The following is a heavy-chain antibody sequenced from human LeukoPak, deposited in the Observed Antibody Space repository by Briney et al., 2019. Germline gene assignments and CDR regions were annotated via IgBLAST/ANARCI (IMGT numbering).Heavy chain of an antibody. CDR1: GGTFSSYA. D-gene: IGHD4-23*01. CDR3: ARGTTVVTPTDY. J-gene: IGHJ4*02. Sequence: ASVKVSCKASGGTFSSYAVSWVRQAPGQGLEWMGWINPNSGGTNYAQKFQGRVTVTRDTSISTAYMELSRLRSDDTAVYYCARGTTVVTPTDYWGQGTLVTVSS. V-gene: IGHV1-2*02. CDR2: INPNSGGT.